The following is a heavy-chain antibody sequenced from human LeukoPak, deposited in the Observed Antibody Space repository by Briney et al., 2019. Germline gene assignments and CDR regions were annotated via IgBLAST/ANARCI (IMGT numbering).Heavy chain of an antibody. V-gene: IGHV3-23*01. CDR2: VSGSASAT. Sequence: GGSLRLSCTASGFTFTHFAMTWVRQAPGKGLEWVSTVSGSASATYYADSVKGRFTISRDNAKNSLYLQMNSLRAEDTALYYCARGSGTTFGWFDPWGQGTLVTVSS. CDR1: GFTFTHFA. CDR3: ARGSGTTFGWFDP. D-gene: IGHD1-1*01. J-gene: IGHJ5*02.